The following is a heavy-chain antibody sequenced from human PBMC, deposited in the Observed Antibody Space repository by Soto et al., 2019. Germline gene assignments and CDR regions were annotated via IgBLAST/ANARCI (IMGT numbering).Heavy chain of an antibody. V-gene: IGHV4-31*03. D-gene: IGHD3-22*01. CDR2: IYYSGST. CDR3: ARIYDSCGYYYGPRNYYYGMDV. Sequence: QVQLQESGPGLVKPSQTLSLTCTVSGGSISSGGYYWSWIRQHPGKGLEWIGYIYYSGSTYYNPSLKRRVTISVDNSKNEFSLKLSSVTAADTAVYYCARIYDSCGYYYGPRNYYYGMDVWGQGNTVTDSS. J-gene: IGHJ6*02. CDR1: GGSISSGGYY.